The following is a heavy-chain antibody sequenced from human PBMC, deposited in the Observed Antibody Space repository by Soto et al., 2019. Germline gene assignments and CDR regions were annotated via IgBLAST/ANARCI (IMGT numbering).Heavy chain of an antibody. J-gene: IGHJ3*01. CDR1: GFTFSSYS. CDR3: ARDGVDSSSWYFAFDL. V-gene: IGHV3-48*01. D-gene: IGHD6-13*01. CDR2: ISSSSSTI. Sequence: ESGGGLVQPGGSLRLSCAASGFTFSSYSMNWVRQAPGKGLEWVSYISSSSSTIYYADSVKGRFTISRDNANNSLSLQMTSLRPEDTAVYYCARDGVDSSSWYFAFDLWGQATMVTVSS.